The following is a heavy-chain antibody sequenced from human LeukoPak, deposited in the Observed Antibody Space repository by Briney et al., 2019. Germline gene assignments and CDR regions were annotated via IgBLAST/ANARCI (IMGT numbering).Heavy chain of an antibody. J-gene: IGHJ3*02. CDR1: GLTFSIYS. D-gene: IGHD5/OR15-5a*01. CDR2: VSNSSSTI. CDR3: AKGGSFGVYDAFDI. Sequence: PGGSLRLSCAASGLTFSIYSMNWVRQAPGKGLEWVSYVSNSSSTIYYADSVKGRFTISRDNAKNSLYLQMNSLRAEDTAVYYCAKGGSFGVYDAFDIWGQGTMVTVSS. V-gene: IGHV3-48*01.